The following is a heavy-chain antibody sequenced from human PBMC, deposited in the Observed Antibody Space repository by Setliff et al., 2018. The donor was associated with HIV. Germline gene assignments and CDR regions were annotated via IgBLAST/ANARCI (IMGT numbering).Heavy chain of an antibody. V-gene: IGHV4-59*11. CDR1: GGSIRSHY. CDR3: AAASSWDPLLDY. D-gene: IGHD6-13*01. Sequence: SETLSLTCTVSGGSIRSHYWNWIRQSPGKGLEWIAYFYYSGSPNYNPSLKSRVTISVDTSMDQFSLKLNSVTAADTAVYYCAAASSWDPLLDYWGQGTLVTVSS. J-gene: IGHJ4*02. CDR2: FYYSGSP.